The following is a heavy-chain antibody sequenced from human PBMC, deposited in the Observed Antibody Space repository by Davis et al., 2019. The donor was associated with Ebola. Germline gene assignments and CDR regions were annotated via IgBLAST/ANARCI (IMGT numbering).Heavy chain of an antibody. D-gene: IGHD2-15*01. CDR2: ISNDGTKK. CDR3: AKVPGYCSGGACYSFGYYHGMED. CDR1: GYTFSSFG. V-gene: IGHV3-30*18. J-gene: IGHJ6*02. Sequence: GESLKISCAASGYTFSSFGIHWVRQAPGKGLEWVAVISNDGTKKFFADSVKGRFTISRDNSKNTAYLQMNSLSAEDTAVYYCAKVPGYCSGGACYSFGYYHGMEDWGQGTTVTVSS.